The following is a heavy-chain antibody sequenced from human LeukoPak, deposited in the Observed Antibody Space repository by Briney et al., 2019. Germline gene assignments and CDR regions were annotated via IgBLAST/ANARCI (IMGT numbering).Heavy chain of an antibody. V-gene: IGHV4-59*05. CDR1: GGSISNYY. J-gene: IGHJ3*02. CDR3: AYDSSGYYHDAFDI. D-gene: IGHD3-22*01. Sequence: SETLSLTCTVSGGSISNYYWNWIRQPAGKGLEWIGSIYYSGSTYYNPSLKSRVTISVDTSKNQCSLKLSSVTAADTAVYYCAYDSSGYYHDAFDIWGQGTMVTVSS. CDR2: IYYSGST.